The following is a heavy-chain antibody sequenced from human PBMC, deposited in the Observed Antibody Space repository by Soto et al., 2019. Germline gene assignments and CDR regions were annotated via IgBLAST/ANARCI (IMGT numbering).Heavy chain of an antibody. V-gene: IGHV3-73*02. J-gene: IGHJ6*02. D-gene: IGHD3-22*01. Sequence: EVQLVESGGGLVQPGGSLKLSCAASGFTFSGSAMHWVRQASGKGLEWVGRIRSKANSYATAYAASVKGRFTISRDDSKNTAYLQMNSLKPEDTAVYYYTSSALIDYYYYYGMDVWGQGTTVTVSS. CDR1: GFTFSGSA. CDR2: IRSKANSYAT. CDR3: TSSALIDYYYYYGMDV.